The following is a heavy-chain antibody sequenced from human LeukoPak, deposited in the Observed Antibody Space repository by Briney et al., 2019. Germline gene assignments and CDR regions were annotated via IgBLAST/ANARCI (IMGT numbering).Heavy chain of an antibody. V-gene: IGHV1-46*01. D-gene: IGHD4-23*01. CDR3: ARPDWDDYGGNSGAFDI. CDR1: GYTFTSYY. CDR2: INPSGGST. Sequence: ASVKVSCKASGYTFTSYYMHWVRQAPGQGLEWMGIINPSGGSTSYAQKFQGRVNMTRDTSTSTVYMELSSLRSEDTAVYYCARPDWDDYGGNSGAFDIWGQGTMVTVSS. J-gene: IGHJ3*02.